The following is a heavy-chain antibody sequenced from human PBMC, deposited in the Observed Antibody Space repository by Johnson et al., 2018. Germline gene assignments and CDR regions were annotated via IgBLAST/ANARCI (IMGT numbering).Heavy chain of an antibody. V-gene: IGHV3-33*01. CDR2: IWYDGSNK. CDR1: GFTFSNCC. Sequence: QVQLVQSGGGVVQPGRSLRLSCVASGFTFSNCCMHWVRQAPGKGLDWVALIWYDGSNKYYADSVRCRFIISRDNSKNTLYLQMYSLRAEETAVYYCARFVRRVAFDNLGQGTIVTVSS. D-gene: IGHD6-6*01. J-gene: IGHJ3*02. CDR3: ARFVRRVAFDN.